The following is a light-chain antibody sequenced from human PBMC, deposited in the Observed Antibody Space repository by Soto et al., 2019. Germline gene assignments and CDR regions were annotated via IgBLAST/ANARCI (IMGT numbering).Light chain of an antibody. J-gene: IGKJ5*01. V-gene: IGKV3D-15*01. CDR1: QSVGNG. CDR2: GAS. CDR3: QHFRA. Sequence: EIVMTQSPATLSVSPGEAATLSCRASQSVGNGLAWYRQKPGQAPRLLIYGASTRATGTPARFSGSGSGTDFTLTLSRVEPDDFAVYYCQHFRAFGQGTRLEIK.